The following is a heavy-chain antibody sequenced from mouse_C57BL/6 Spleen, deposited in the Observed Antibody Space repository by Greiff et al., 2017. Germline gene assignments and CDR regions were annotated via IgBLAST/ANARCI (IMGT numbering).Heavy chain of an antibody. CDR1: GYTFTSYW. J-gene: IGHJ4*01. V-gene: IGHV1-55*01. CDR3: ARGEMGLTAMDY. Sequence: VQLQQPGAELVKPGASVKMSCKASGYTFTSYWITWVKQRPGQGLEWIGDIYPGSGSTNYNEKFKSKATLTVDTSSSTAYMQLSSLTSEDSAVYYCARGEMGLTAMDYWGQGTSVTVSS. D-gene: IGHD2-2*01. CDR2: IYPGSGST.